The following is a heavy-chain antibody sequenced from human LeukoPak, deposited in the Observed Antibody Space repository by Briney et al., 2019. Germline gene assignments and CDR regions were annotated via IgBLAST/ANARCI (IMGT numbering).Heavy chain of an antibody. Sequence: GGSLRLSCAASGFTFSSYGMHWVRQAPGKGLEWVAVISYDGSNKYYADSVKGRFTISRDNPKNTLYLQMNSLRAEDTAVYYCAKDTPCGGDCYSSWFDPWGQGTLVTVSS. CDR3: AKDTPCGGDCYSSWFDP. V-gene: IGHV3-30*18. D-gene: IGHD2-21*02. J-gene: IGHJ5*02. CDR2: ISYDGSNK. CDR1: GFTFSSYG.